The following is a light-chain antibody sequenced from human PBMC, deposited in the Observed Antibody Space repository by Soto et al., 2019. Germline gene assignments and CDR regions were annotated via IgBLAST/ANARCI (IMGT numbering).Light chain of an antibody. CDR1: SSDVGGYNC. CDR3: SSYTSSSTLEVV. J-gene: IGLJ2*01. CDR2: DVS. Sequence: QSALTQPASVSGSPGQSITISCTGTSSDVGGYNCVSWYQQHPGKAPKLMIYDVSNRPSGVSNRFSGSKSGNTASLTISGLQAEDEADYYCSSYTSSSTLEVVFGGGTQLTVL. V-gene: IGLV2-14*01.